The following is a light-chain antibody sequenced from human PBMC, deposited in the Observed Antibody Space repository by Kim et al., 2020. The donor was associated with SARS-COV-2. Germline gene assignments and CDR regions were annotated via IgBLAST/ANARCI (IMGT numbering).Light chain of an antibody. V-gene: IGLV2-14*04. CDR3: SSYTSSRTWV. CDR1: SSDVGGYNY. J-gene: IGLJ3*02. Sequence: GQSFTTSCTGTSSDVGGYNYVSWYQQHPGKAPKLMVYDVSQRPSGVSNRFSGSKSGNTASLTISGLQAEDEADYHCSSYTSSRTWVFGGGTQLTVL. CDR2: DVS.